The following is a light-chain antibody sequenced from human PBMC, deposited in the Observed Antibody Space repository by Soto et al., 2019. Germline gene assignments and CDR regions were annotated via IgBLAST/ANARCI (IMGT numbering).Light chain of an antibody. V-gene: IGKV3-20*01. Sequence: EIVLTQSPGTLSLSPGERATLSCRASQSVSSSYLAWYQQKPGQAPRLLIYGASSRATGIPDRFSGSGSGTDFTLTSSRVEPEDFAVYYCQQSYNSLIIFGPGTKVDIK. CDR1: QSVSSSY. CDR2: GAS. CDR3: QQSYNSLII. J-gene: IGKJ3*01.